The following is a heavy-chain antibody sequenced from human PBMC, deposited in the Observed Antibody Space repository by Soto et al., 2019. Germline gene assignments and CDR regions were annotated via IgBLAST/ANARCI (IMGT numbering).Heavy chain of an antibody. D-gene: IGHD3-3*01. CDR1: EFTFSSYA. CDR2: ISYDGSNK. CDR3: ARDITIPFDY. J-gene: IGHJ4*02. Sequence: SGGSLRLSCAASEFTFSSYAMHWVRQAPGKGLEWVAVISYDGSNKYYADSVKGRFTISRDNSKNTLYLQMNSLRAEDTAVYYCARDITIPFDYWGQGTLVTVSS. V-gene: IGHV3-30-3*01.